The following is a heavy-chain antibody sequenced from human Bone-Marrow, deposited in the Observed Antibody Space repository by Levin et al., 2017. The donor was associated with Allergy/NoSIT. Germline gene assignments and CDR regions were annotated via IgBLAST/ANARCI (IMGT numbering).Heavy chain of an antibody. Sequence: GGSLRLSCAASGFTFDDYAMHWVRQGPGKGLEWVSGISWNSDNIVYADSVKGRFTISRDNAKNSLYLQMNSLRAEDTALYYCAKDLHANGGRSFDSWGQGTLLTVSS. CDR1: GFTFDDYA. D-gene: IGHD2-2*01. V-gene: IGHV3-9*01. CDR2: ISWNSDNI. CDR3: AKDLHANGGRSFDS. J-gene: IGHJ4*02.